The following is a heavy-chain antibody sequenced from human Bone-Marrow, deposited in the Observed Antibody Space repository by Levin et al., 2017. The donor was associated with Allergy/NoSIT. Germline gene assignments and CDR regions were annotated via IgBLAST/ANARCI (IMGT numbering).Heavy chain of an antibody. Sequence: SVKVSCKASGGTFNTFAVNWVRQAPGQGLEWMGGIIPLFGVPHYAQKFQGRVSITADKSTNTVYMDLTSLRSEDTAVYYCAVPYGLYDMDVWGHGTTVVVSS. CDR1: GGTFNTFA. J-gene: IGHJ6*02. CDR3: AVPYGLYDMDV. CDR2: IIPLFGVP. V-gene: IGHV1-69*10. D-gene: IGHD2/OR15-2a*01.